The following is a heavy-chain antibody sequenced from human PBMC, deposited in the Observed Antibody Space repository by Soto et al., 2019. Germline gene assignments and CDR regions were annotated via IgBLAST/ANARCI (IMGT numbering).Heavy chain of an antibody. CDR2: IGGSGDDT. D-gene: IGHD3-22*01. CDR1: GFTFGSCA. V-gene: IGHV3-23*01. J-gene: IGHJ4*02. CDR3: ASMGSSGYWFDY. Sequence: GGSQRLSCAASGFTFGSCAMSWVRQAPGKGLEWVSGIGGSGDDTEYTDSVKGRFTISRDNSKNTLYLQMGSLRAEDMAVYYCASMGSSGYWFDYWGQGTLVTVSS.